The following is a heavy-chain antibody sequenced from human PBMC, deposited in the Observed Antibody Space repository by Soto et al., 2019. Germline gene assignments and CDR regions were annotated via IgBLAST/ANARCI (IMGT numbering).Heavy chain of an antibody. CDR1: GGTFSNDI. J-gene: IGHJ4*02. D-gene: IGHD2-21*02. V-gene: IGHV1-69*08. CDR2: IIPLLDTT. CDR3: ASGAFLAYCGGDCYPWHFDY. Sequence: SVKVSCKTSGGTFSNDIITWVRQAPGQGLEWMGRIIPLLDTTNYAQKFRGRVTITADESTSTAYMELSSLRSEDTAVYYCASGAFLAYCGGDCYPWHFDYWGQGILVTVSS.